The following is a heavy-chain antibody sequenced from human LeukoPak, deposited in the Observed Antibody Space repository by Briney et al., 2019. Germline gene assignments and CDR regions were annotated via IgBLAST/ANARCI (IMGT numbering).Heavy chain of an antibody. CDR2: INTNTGNP. D-gene: IGHD3-10*01. V-gene: IGHV7-4-1*02. CDR3: ARKLWFGEPCCYFDY. CDR1: GYTFTSYA. J-gene: IGHJ4*02. Sequence: ASVKVPCKASGYTFTSYAMNWVRQAPGQGLEWMGWINTNTGNPTYAQGFTGRFVFSLDTSVTTAYLQISSLKAEDTAVYYCARKLWFGEPCCYFDYWGQGTLVTVSS.